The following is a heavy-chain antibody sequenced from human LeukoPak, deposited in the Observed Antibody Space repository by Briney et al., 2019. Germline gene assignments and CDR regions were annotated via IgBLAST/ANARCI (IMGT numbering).Heavy chain of an antibody. CDR2: IDNRGST. CDR3: ARDSNWGFQ. Sequence: SETLSLTCTVSGGSFNFYFWHWIRQPSGKGLEWLADIDNRGSTQYNPSLRGRGTISVDTPRNHVSLRLTSMTAADTAVYFCARDSNWGFQWGPGTLVTVSS. D-gene: IGHD7-27*01. V-gene: IGHV4-34*01. CDR1: GGSFNFYF. J-gene: IGHJ4*02.